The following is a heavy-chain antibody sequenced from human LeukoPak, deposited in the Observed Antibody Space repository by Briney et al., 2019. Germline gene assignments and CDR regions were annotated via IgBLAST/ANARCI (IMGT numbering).Heavy chain of an antibody. J-gene: IGHJ5*02. D-gene: IGHD1-20*01. CDR1: GGSITSGRYY. Sequence: SQTLSLTCTLSGGSITSGRYYWTWIRQHPQRGLEWIGYVSYSGSTNYNSSLKSRLTISADTSKDQFYLRLTSVTAADTAVYYCARDPRGDITGTTFDRWGQGTLVTVSS. V-gene: IGHV4-31*03. CDR3: ARDPRGDITGTTFDR. CDR2: VSYSGST.